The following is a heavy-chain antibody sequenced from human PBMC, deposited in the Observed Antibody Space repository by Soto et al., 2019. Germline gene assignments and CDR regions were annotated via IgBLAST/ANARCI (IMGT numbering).Heavy chain of an antibody. Sequence: SVRVSGAASGFTFSNAWMSWVRQAPGKGREWVGPIKSKTEGGTTDYAAPVKGRFTISRDDSKNTLYLQMNSLKTEDTAVYYCTTDAYYSDYYYYGMDVWGQGTTVTVSS. CDR1: GFTFSNAW. CDR2: IKSKTEGGTT. CDR3: TTDAYYSDYYYYGMDV. D-gene: IGHD3-10*01. V-gene: IGHV3-15*01. J-gene: IGHJ6*02.